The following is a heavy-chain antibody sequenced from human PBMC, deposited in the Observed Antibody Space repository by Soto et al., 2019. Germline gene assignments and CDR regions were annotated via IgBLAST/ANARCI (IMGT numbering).Heavy chain of an antibody. CDR1: GGSISSYY. CDR2: IYYSGST. CDR3: ARLGAPIVGASYVIDY. V-gene: IGHV4-59*08. D-gene: IGHD1-26*01. J-gene: IGHJ4*02. Sequence: PSETLSLTCTVSGGSISSYYWSWIRQPPGKGLEWIGYIYYSGSTNYNPSLKSRVTISVDTSKNQFSLKLSSVTAADTAVYYCARLGAPIVGASYVIDYWGQGTLVTVSS.